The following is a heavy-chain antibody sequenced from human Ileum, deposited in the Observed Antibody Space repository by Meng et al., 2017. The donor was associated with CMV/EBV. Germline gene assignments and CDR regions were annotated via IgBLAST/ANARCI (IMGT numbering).Heavy chain of an antibody. J-gene: IGHJ4*02. V-gene: IGHV4-39*07. CDR2: VHKSGSI. CDR3: AKDHTIVTPSYFDS. CDR1: GGSIISSSYY. D-gene: IGHD1-26*01. Sequence: GSLRLSCSVSGGSIISSSYYWVWIRQCPGKGLEWLASVHKSGSIYSNPSLKSRLNMSLDTSTNQFSLELSSVTAADTAVYYCAKDHTIVTPSYFDSWGQGTLVTVSS.